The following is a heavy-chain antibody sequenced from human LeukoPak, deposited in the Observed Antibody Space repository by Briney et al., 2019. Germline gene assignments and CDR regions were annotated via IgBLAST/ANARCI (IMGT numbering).Heavy chain of an antibody. V-gene: IGHV4-4*07. J-gene: IGHJ6*03. CDR1: GGSISSYY. D-gene: IGHD3-22*01. Sequence: SETLSLTCTVSGGSISSYYWSWIRQPAGKGLEWIGRIYTSGSTNYNPSLKSRVTMSVDTSKNQFSLKLSSVTAADTAVYYCARDEYYYGSSGYYGSYYYMDVWGKGTTVTISS. CDR3: ARDEYYYGSSGYYGSYYYMDV. CDR2: IYTSGST.